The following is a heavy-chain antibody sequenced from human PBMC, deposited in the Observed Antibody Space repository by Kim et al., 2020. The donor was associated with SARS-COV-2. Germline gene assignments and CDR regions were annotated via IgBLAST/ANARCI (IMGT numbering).Heavy chain of an antibody. J-gene: IGHJ6*02. CDR1: GGSFSGYY. Sequence: SETLSLTCAVYGGSFSGYYWSWIRHPPGKGLEWIGEINHSGSTNYNPSLKSRVTISVDTSKNQFSLKLSSVTAADTAVYYCAREFSYYDFWSGYAGYYYYGMDVWVQGTTVTVSS. V-gene: IGHV4-34*01. CDR2: INHSGST. CDR3: AREFSYYDFWSGYAGYYYYGMDV. D-gene: IGHD3-3*01.